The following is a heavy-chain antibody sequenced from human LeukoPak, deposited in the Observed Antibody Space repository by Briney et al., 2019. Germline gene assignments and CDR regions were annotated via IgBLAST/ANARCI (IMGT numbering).Heavy chain of an antibody. D-gene: IGHD3-3*01. V-gene: IGHV4-39*01. CDR1: GGSISSSSYY. CDR2: IYYSGST. Sequence: SETLSLTCTVSGGSISSSSYYWGWIRQPPGKGLEGIGSIYYSGSTYYNLSLKSRVTISVGTSKNQFCLKLSSVTAADTAVYYCARVVILEWLSAGGYYYMDVWGKGTTVTVSS. CDR3: ARVVILEWLSAGGYYYMDV. J-gene: IGHJ6*03.